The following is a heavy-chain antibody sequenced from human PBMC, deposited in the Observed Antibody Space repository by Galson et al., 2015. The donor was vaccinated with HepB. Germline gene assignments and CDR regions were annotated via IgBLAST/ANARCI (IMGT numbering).Heavy chain of an antibody. CDR3: VKGRVWQWMGQEYYYMDV. V-gene: IGHV3-64D*06. J-gene: IGHJ6*03. Sequence: SLRLSCAASGFTFSSYAMHWVRQAPGKGLEYVSGMSRNGGSTTYADSVKGRFIISRDNSKSTLYLQVSSLRTEDTAVYYCVKGRVWQWMGQEYYYMDVWGKGTSVTVSS. CDR2: MSRNGGST. CDR1: GFTFSSYA. D-gene: IGHD6-19*01.